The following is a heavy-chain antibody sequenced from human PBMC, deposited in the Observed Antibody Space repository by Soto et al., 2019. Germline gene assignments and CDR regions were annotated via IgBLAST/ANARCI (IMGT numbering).Heavy chain of an antibody. Sequence: GASVKVSCKASGGTFSSCAISWVRQAPGQGLEWMGCIIPIFGTANYAQNFQGRVTITADKPTSTDYMELSSLRSEDTAVYYCAREGNSGYEGLDYVGQGTLVNVSS. D-gene: IGHD5-12*01. CDR3: AREGNSGYEGLDY. CDR2: IIPIFGTA. CDR1: GGTFSSCA. V-gene: IGHV1-69*06. J-gene: IGHJ4*02.